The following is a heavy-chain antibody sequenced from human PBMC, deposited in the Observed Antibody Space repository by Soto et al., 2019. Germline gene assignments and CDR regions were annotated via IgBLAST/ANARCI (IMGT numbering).Heavy chain of an antibody. CDR1: GFTFSSYA. J-gene: IGHJ3*02. Sequence: GGSLRLSCAASGFTFSSYAMSWVRQAPGKGLEWVSAISGSGGSTYYADSVKGRFTLSRDNSKNTLYLQMNSLMAEDAAVYYCSKECSGGSCDALSAFDIWGQGTMVTVSS. D-gene: IGHD2-15*01. V-gene: IGHV3-23*01. CDR3: SKECSGGSCDALSAFDI. CDR2: ISGSGGST.